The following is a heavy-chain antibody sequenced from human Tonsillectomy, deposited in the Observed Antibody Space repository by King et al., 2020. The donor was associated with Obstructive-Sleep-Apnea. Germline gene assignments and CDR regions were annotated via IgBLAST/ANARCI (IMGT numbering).Heavy chain of an antibody. CDR1: GGSISNGGYY. J-gene: IGHJ6*02. CDR2: IYYSGTT. D-gene: IGHD6-19*01. V-gene: IGHV4-31*11. CDR3: AREVAGTFLGGMDV. Sequence: VQLQESGPGLVKPSQTLSLTCAVSGGSISNGGYYWGWIRQHPGKGLEWIGNIYYSGTTDYNPSLKSPVTLSVDRSKNQFPLKLSSVTAADTAVYYCAREVAGTFLGGMDVWGQGTTVTVSS.